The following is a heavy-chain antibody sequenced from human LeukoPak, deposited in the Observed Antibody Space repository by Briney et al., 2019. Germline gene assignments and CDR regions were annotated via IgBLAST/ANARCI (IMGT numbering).Heavy chain of an antibody. J-gene: IGHJ3*02. V-gene: IGHV1-2*06. CDR1: GYTFTGYY. D-gene: IGHD2-21*02. CDR3: ARGGDPTDDAFDI. CDR2: IKPNSGGT. Sequence: ASVKVSCKASGYTFTGYYMHWVRQAPGQGLEWMGRIKPNSGGTNYAQKFQGRVTMTRDTSISTAYMELSRLRSDDTAVYYCARGGDPTDDAFDIWGQGTMVTVSS.